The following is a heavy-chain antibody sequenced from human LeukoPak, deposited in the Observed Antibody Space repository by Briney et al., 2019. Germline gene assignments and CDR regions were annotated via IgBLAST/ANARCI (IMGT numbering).Heavy chain of an antibody. Sequence: GSLRLSCAASGFTFSSYSMNWVRQAPGKGLEWVSSISSSSSYIYYADSVKGRFTISRDNAKNSLYLQMNSLRAEDTAVYYCAAGSGWYDDAFDIWGQGTMVTVSS. CDR1: GFTFSSYS. D-gene: IGHD6-19*01. CDR3: AAGSGWYDDAFDI. CDR2: ISSSSSYI. V-gene: IGHV3-21*01. J-gene: IGHJ3*02.